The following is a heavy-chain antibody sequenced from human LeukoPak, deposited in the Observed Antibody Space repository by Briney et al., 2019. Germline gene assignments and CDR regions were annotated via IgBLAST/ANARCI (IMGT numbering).Heavy chain of an antibody. CDR2: MNPNSGNT. Sequence: ASVEVSCKASGYTFTSYDINWVRQATGQGLEWMGWMNPNSGNTGYAQKFQGRVTMTRNTSISTAYMELSSLRSEDTAVYYCARDFLGYCSGGSCSDYWGQGTLVTVSS. D-gene: IGHD2-15*01. J-gene: IGHJ4*02. CDR3: ARDFLGYCSGGSCSDY. CDR1: GYTFTSYD. V-gene: IGHV1-8*01.